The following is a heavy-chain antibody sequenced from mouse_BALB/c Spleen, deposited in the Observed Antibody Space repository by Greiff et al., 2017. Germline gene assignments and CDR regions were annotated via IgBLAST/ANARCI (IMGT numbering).Heavy chain of an antibody. CDR2: IWAGGST. J-gene: IGHJ4*01. CDR1: GFSLTSYG. D-gene: IGHD2-3*01. CDR3: AREGWLLLAYAMDY. V-gene: IGHV2-9*02. Sequence: VMLVESGPGLVAPSQSLSITCTVSGFSLTSYGVHWVRQPPGKGLEWLGVIWAGGSTNYNSALMSRLSISKDNSKSQVFLKMNSLQTDDTAMYYCAREGWLLLAYAMDYWGQGTSVTVSS.